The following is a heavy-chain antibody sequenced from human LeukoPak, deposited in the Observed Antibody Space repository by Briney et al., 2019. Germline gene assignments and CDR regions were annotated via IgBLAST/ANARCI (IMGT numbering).Heavy chain of an antibody. V-gene: IGHV1-2*02. J-gene: IGHJ4*02. Sequence: ASVKVSCKASGYTFTAYYIHWLRQAPGQGLEWMGWINPNSGGTNYAQKFQGRVTMTRDTSISTAYMELSRLRSDDTAVYYCAISRPLNYYDSSGYYYYWGQGTLVTVSS. CDR3: AISRPLNYYDSSGYYYY. D-gene: IGHD3-22*01. CDR1: GYTFTAYY. CDR2: INPNSGGT.